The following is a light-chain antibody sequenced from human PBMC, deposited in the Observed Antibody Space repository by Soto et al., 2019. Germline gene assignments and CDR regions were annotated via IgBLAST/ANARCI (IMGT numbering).Light chain of an antibody. CDR2: DAS. J-gene: IGKJ1*01. Sequence: EIVMTQSPGTLSLSPGEVATLSCRASQSVSGSYLAWYQQKPGQAPRLVIYDASSRATGIPDRFSGSGSGTDFTLTISRLEAEDFAVYFCYQYDSSPWTFGQGTKV. V-gene: IGKV3-20*01. CDR3: YQYDSSPWT. CDR1: QSVSGSY.